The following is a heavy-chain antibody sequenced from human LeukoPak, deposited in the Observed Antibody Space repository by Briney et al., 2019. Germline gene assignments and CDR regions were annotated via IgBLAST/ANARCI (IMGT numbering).Heavy chain of an antibody. D-gene: IGHD6-19*01. Sequence: SETLSLTCAVYGGSFSAYYWSWIRQPPGKGLEWIGEINHSGSTNYNPSLKSRVTISVDTSKNQFSLKLSSVTAADTAVYYCARGSGGNDYWGQGTLVTVSS. CDR2: INHSGST. CDR3: ARGSGGNDY. V-gene: IGHV4-34*01. J-gene: IGHJ4*02. CDR1: GGSFSAYY.